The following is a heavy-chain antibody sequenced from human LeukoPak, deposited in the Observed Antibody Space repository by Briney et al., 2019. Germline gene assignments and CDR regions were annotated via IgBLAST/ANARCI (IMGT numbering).Heavy chain of an antibody. CDR3: AREIGVLTDY. D-gene: IGHD2-21*01. V-gene: IGHV3-30-3*01. Sequence: GGSLRLSCAASGFTFSSYAMHWVRQAPGKGLEWVAVMSYDGSNKYYADSVKGRFTISRDNSKNTLYLQMNSLRAEDTAVYYCAREIGVLTDYWGQGTLVTVSS. CDR1: GFTFSSYA. J-gene: IGHJ4*02. CDR2: MSYDGSNK.